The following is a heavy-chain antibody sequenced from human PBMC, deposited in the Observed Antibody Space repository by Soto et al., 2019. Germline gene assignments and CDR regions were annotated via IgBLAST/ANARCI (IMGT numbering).Heavy chain of an antibody. V-gene: IGHV4-59*01. J-gene: IGHJ4*02. CDR3: ARDPGSWYFDS. D-gene: IGHD3-10*01. CDR2: VYYSGST. Sequence: SETLSLTCTVSGGSISSYYWSWIRQPPWKGLELIGYVYYSGSTNYNPSLRSRVNISVDTSKNQLSLKMSSVTAADTAVYYCARDPGSWYFDSWGQGILVTISS. CDR1: GGSISSYY.